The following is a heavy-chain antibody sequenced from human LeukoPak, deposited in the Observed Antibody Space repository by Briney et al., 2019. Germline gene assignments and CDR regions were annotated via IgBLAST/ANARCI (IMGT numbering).Heavy chain of an antibody. CDR1: GDSITSYY. CDR2: IYYSGST. CDR3: ARDWYYYDSNDYYSENWFDP. J-gene: IGHJ5*02. Sequence: SETLSLTCTVSGDSITSYYWSWVRQPPGKGLEWLGYIYYSGSTNYNPSLKSRVTISVDTSKNQFSLKLSSVTAADTAVYYCARDWYYYDSNDYYSENWFDPWGQGTLVTVSS. D-gene: IGHD3-22*01. V-gene: IGHV4-59*01.